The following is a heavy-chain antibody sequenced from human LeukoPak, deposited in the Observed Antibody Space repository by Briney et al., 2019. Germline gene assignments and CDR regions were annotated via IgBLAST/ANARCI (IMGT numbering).Heavy chain of an antibody. CDR2: ISSSSSYI. Sequence: GGSLRLSCAASGFTFSIYSMNWVRQAPGKGLEWVSSISSSSSYIYYTDSVKGRFTVSRDNAKNSLYLQMNSLRVEDTALYYCARGSVLGYYFESWGPGTLVTVSP. J-gene: IGHJ4*02. V-gene: IGHV3-21*01. CDR3: ARGSVLGYYFES. CDR1: GFTFSIYS. D-gene: IGHD3-10*02.